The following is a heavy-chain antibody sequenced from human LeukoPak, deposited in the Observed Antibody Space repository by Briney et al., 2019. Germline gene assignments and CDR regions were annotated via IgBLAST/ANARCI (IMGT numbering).Heavy chain of an antibody. CDR1: GGSISSSNW. CDR2: VYYTGST. D-gene: IGHD6-13*01. CDR3: ARISSSNWYNERGAFDV. V-gene: IGHV4-4*02. Sequence: SETLSLTCAVSGGSISSSNWGSWVRQPPGKGLEWIGFVYYTGSTNYSPSLKSRVTISVDTSKNQFSLKLRSVTAADTAVYYCARISSSNWYNERGAFDVWGQGTMVTVSS. J-gene: IGHJ3*01.